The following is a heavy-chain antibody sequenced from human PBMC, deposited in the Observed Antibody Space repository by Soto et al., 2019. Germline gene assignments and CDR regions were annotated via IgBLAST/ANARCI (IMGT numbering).Heavy chain of an antibody. CDR3: ARASTVTLRSAFDI. Sequence: GGSLRLSCAASGFTFSSYSMNWVRQAPGKGLEWVSSISSSSSYIYYADSVKGRFTISRDNAKNSLYLQMNSLRAEDTAVYYCARASTVTLRSAFDIWGQGTMVTVSS. CDR1: GFTFSSYS. D-gene: IGHD4-17*01. CDR2: ISSSSSYI. J-gene: IGHJ3*02. V-gene: IGHV3-21*01.